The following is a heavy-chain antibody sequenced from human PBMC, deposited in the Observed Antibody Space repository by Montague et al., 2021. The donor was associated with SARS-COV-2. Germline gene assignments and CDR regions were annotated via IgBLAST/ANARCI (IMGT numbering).Heavy chain of an antibody. D-gene: IGHD5-12*01. V-gene: IGHV4-34*01. CDR3: ARETSGYEYYFDV. CDR2: INDSGST. J-gene: IGHJ4*02. CDR1: GGSINNYF. Sequence: SETLSLTCTVSGGSINNYFWAWIRQTPGMGLEWIGEINDSGSTLYKSSLQGRVSISIDTSNNQFSLKLTSVAAADTAMYFCARETSGYEYYFDVWGQGTLVTVSS.